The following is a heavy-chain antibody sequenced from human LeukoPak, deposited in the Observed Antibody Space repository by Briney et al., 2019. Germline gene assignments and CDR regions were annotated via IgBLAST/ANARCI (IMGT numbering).Heavy chain of an antibody. D-gene: IGHD3-22*01. CDR2: IKQDGSEN. J-gene: IGHJ6*03. Sequence: GGSLRLSCAASGFTFSNYWMSWVRQPPGKGLEGVANIKQDGSENYYVDSVKGRFTISRDNAKNSLYVQMSSLRADDTAVYYCARGRSALIGSYYYYYMDVWGKGTTVTVSS. V-gene: IGHV3-7*04. CDR1: GFTFSNYW. CDR3: ARGRSALIGSYYYYYMDV.